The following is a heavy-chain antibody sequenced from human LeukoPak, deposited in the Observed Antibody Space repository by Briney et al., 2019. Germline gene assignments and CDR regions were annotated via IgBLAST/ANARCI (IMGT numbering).Heavy chain of an antibody. Sequence: PSETLSLTCTVSGGSISSYYWSWIRQPPGKGLEWIACISYSGSTKYNPSLKSRVTISVDTSKNQLSLKLSSVTAADTAVYYCAREPGFDSSGYLNWLDPWGQGTLVTVSS. D-gene: IGHD3-22*01. CDR3: AREPGFDSSGYLNWLDP. V-gene: IGHV4-59*01. J-gene: IGHJ5*02. CDR2: ISYSGST. CDR1: GGSISSYY.